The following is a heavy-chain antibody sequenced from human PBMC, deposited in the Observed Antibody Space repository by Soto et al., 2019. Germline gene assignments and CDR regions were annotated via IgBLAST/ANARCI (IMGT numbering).Heavy chain of an antibody. V-gene: IGHV1-3*01. J-gene: IGHJ5*01. CDR1: GYTFTSYA. CDR3: TSDLPDNWFDP. CDR2: INAGNGNT. D-gene: IGHD3-22*01. Sequence: ASVKVSCKASGYTFTSYAMHWVRQAPGQRLEWMGWINAGNGNTKYSQKFQGRVTVTRDTSASTAYMELNGLKSEDTGVYFCTSDLPDNWFDPWGRGTQVTVSS.